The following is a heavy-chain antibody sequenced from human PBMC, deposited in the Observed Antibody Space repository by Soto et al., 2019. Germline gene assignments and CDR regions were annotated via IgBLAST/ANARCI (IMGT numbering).Heavy chain of an antibody. V-gene: IGHV1-18*01. CDR1: GYTFTNFG. Sequence: QVQLVQSGAEVKKPGASVKVSCKASGYTFTNFGISWVRQATGQGLEWMGWISAYNVNTNYAQKFQGRVTRTTDTSTRTAYMEVRSLRFDDAPVYYCARGGTPIDYRGQGTLVTVAS. D-gene: IGHD3-16*01. CDR2: ISAYNVNT. CDR3: ARGGTPIDY. J-gene: IGHJ4*02.